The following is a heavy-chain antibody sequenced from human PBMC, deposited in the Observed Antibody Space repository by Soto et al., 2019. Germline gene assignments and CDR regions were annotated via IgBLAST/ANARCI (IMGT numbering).Heavy chain of an antibody. CDR1: GYTFTNYV. V-gene: IGHV1-3*01. CDR3: ARARIIDTFGY. Sequence: QVQLLQSGAEVKKPGASVKVSCKASGYTFTNYVMHWVRQAPGQRLEWMGWINAGNGNTKYSQKLQGRVTITRDTSARIAYMELSRLRSEDTAVYCCARARIIDTFGYWGQGTLVTVSS. CDR2: INAGNGNT. D-gene: IGHD3-10*01. J-gene: IGHJ4*02.